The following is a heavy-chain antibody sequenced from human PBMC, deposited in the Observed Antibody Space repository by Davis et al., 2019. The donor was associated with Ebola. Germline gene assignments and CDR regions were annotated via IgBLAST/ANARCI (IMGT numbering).Heavy chain of an antibody. J-gene: IGHJ5*02. D-gene: IGHD5-24*01. CDR2: IYYSGST. CDR1: GGSVSSGSYY. V-gene: IGHV4-61*01. Sequence: PSETLSLTCTVSGGSVSSGSYYWSWIRQPPGKGLEWIGYIYYSGSTNYNPSLKSRVTISVDTSKNQFSLKLSSVTAADTAVYYCARVLEGVKMGNWFDPWGQGTLVTVSS. CDR3: ARVLEGVKMGNWFDP.